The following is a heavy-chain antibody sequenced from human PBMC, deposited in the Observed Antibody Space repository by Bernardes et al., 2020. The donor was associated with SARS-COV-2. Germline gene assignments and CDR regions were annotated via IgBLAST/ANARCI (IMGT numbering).Heavy chain of an antibody. CDR2: ISAYNGNT. Sequence: ASVKVSCKASGYTFTSYGISWVRQAPGQGLEWMGWISAYNGNTNYAQKLQGRVTMTTDTSTSTAYMELRSLRSDDTAVYYCAREPHTTLHYSSGRRDWFDPWGQGTLVTVSS. V-gene: IGHV1-18*01. CDR3: AREPHTTLHYSSGRRDWFDP. CDR1: GYTFTSYG. D-gene: IGHD6-19*01. J-gene: IGHJ5*02.